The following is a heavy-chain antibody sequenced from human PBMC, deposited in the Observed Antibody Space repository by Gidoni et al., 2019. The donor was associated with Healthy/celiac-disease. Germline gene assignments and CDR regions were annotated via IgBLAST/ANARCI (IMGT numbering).Heavy chain of an antibody. CDR3: ARDHYYDFWSGSPLFDI. CDR2: IAYDGSNK. CDR1: GFTFRSYA. V-gene: IGHV3-30-3*01. D-gene: IGHD3-3*01. J-gene: IGHJ3*02. Sequence: VQLVESGGGVVQPGRSLILSCAASGFTFRSYAMHWVRQAPGKGLEWVAVIAYDGSNKYYADSVKGRVTISRDNSKNTLYLQMNSLRAEDTAVYYCARDHYYDFWSGSPLFDIWGQGTMVTVSS.